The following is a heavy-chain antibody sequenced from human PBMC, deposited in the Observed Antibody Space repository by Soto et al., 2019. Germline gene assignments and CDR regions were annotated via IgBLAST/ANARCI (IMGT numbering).Heavy chain of an antibody. Sequence: SVKVSCKASGGTFSSYAISWVRQAPGQGLEWMGGIIPISGTANYAQKFQGRVTITADESTSTAYMELSSLRSEDTAVYYCARDQKIARYYYYYYGMDVWGQGTTVTVSS. CDR3: ARDQKIARYYYYYYGMDV. CDR2: IIPISGTA. V-gene: IGHV1-69*13. CDR1: GGTFSSYA. J-gene: IGHJ6*02. D-gene: IGHD6-13*01.